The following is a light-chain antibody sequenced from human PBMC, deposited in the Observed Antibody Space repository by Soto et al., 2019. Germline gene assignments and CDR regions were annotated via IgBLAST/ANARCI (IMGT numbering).Light chain of an antibody. Sequence: DIQLTQSPSFLSASVGDRVNITCRASQGIRNSLAWFQQKSGQAPNLLMYSASVLQSGVPSRFSGSGSGTELTLTISSLQPEDFATYYCQQLTTFPLTFGGGTKVEVK. CDR2: SAS. V-gene: IGKV1-9*01. CDR3: QQLTTFPLT. CDR1: QGIRNS. J-gene: IGKJ4*01.